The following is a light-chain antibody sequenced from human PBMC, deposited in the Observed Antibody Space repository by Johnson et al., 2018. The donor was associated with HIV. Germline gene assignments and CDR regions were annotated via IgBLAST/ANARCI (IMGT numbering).Light chain of an antibody. CDR3: GTWDSSLSAYV. J-gene: IGLJ1*01. Sequence: QAVLTQPPSVSAAPGQKVTISCSGSSYNIGNNYVSWYQQLPGTAPKLLIYAKNKRPSGVPDRFSASKSGTSATLDITGLQTGDEADYNCGTWDSSLSAYVFGTGTKLTVL. V-gene: IGLV1-51*01. CDR2: AKN. CDR1: SYNIGNNY.